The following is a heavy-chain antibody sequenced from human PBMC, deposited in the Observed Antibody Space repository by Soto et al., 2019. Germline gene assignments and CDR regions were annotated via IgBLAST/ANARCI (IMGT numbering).Heavy chain of an antibody. CDR3: AHSDDSSGYYRMTYYYYGMDV. CDR2: IYWDDDK. J-gene: IGHJ6*02. Sequence: SGPTLVNPTQTLTLTCTFSGFSLSTSGVGVGWIRQPPGKALEWLALIYWDDDKRYSPSLKSRLTITKDTSKNQVVLTMTNMDPVDTATYYCAHSDDSSGYYRMTYYYYGMDVWGQGTTVTVSS. D-gene: IGHD3-22*01. V-gene: IGHV2-5*02. CDR1: GFSLSTSGVG.